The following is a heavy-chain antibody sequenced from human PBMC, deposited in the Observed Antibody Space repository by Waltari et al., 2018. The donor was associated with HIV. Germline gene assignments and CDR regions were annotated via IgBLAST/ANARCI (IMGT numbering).Heavy chain of an antibody. D-gene: IGHD5-12*01. CDR1: GGSIGSYS. J-gene: IGHJ6*02. V-gene: IGHV4-59*01. CDR3: ARDPSAVAPGLYYYGLSL. CDR2: LDYSGST. Sequence: QVQLQESGPGLVMPSGTLSLPCFVSGGSIGSYSWAWFRQPPGEGLEWIGHLDYSGSTNYNPSLRSRVSISIDTSKNQFSLKLSSVTAADTAVYYCARDPSAVAPGLYYYGLSLWGPGTTVTVSS.